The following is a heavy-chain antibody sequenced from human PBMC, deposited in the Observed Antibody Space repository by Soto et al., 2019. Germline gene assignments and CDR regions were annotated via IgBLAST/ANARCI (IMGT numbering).Heavy chain of an antibody. D-gene: IGHD3-10*01. CDR1: GFTFSSYA. V-gene: IGHV3-23*01. J-gene: IGHJ4*02. CDR2: ISGSGGST. CDR3: ALRFGRREYYFDY. Sequence: EVQLLESGGGLVQPGGSLRLSCAASGFTFSSYAMSWVRQAPGKGLEWVSAISGSGGSTYYADSVKGRFTISRDNSKNTLYLQMNSLRAEYTAVYYCALRFGRREYYFDYWGQGTLVTVSS.